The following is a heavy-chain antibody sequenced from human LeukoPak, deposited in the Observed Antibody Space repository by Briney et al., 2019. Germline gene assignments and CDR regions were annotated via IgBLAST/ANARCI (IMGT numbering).Heavy chain of an antibody. V-gene: IGHV4-59*08. CDR2: IYYSGST. Sequence: SETLSLTCTVSGGSISSYYWSWIRQPPGKGLEWIGYIYYSGSTNYNPSLKSRVTISADTSKNQFSLKLSSVTAADTAVYYCARHSRDGYNFDDYWGQETLVTVSS. D-gene: IGHD5-24*01. J-gene: IGHJ4*02. CDR3: ARHSRDGYNFDDY. CDR1: GGSISSYY.